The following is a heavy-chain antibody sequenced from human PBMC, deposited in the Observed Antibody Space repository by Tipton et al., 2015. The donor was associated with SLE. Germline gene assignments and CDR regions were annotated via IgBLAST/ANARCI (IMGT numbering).Heavy chain of an antibody. CDR1: GFSFNSHG. V-gene: IGHV3-33*03. Sequence: SLRLSCAASGFSFNSHGMNWVRQVPGKGLEWVAVIFYDGINKKYADSVKGRFTISRDNSKNMLYLQMNSLRVEDTAVYYCAKGGYYYEFWGQGTLVTVSS. D-gene: IGHD3-10*01. CDR2: IFYDGINK. J-gene: IGHJ4*02. CDR3: AKGGYYYEF.